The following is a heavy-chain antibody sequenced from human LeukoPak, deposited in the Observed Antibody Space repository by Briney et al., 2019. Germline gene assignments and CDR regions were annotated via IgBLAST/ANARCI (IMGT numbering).Heavy chain of an antibody. CDR2: IYSGGST. V-gene: IGHV3-53*01. Sequence: VSVIYSGGSTYYADSVKGRFTISRDNSKNTLYLQMNSLRAEDTAVYYCARVRDIAVFDYWGQGTLVTVSS. D-gene: IGHD6-19*01. J-gene: IGHJ4*02. CDR3: ARVRDIAVFDY.